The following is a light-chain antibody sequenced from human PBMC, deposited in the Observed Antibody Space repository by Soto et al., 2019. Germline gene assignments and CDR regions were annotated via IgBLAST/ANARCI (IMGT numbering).Light chain of an antibody. J-gene: IGLJ3*02. CDR2: EDN. Sequence: NFMLTQPHSVSESPGKTVIISCTRSSGSIVSNYVQWYQQRPGSSPTIVIYEDNQRPSGVPDRFSGSIDSSSNSASLTISGLETEDEADYFCQSYDATNQVFGGGTKLTVL. CDR3: QSYDATNQV. CDR1: SGSIVSNY. V-gene: IGLV6-57*01.